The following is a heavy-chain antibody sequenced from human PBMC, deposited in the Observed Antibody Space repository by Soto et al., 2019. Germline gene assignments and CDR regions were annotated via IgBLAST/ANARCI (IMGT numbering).Heavy chain of an antibody. CDR2: ISDDGSTA. J-gene: IGHJ4*02. D-gene: IGHD1-1*01. CDR3: ARGPMVSSTGKGAH. Sequence: PGGSLRLSCAVSGFTFSAYWMHWVRQVPGKGLTWVSRISDDGSTATYADSVKGRFVISRDNAKNSLYLEMNTSRVDDSGLYYCARGPMVSSTGKGAHWGRGTLVTVSA. V-gene: IGHV3-74*01. CDR1: GFTFSAYW.